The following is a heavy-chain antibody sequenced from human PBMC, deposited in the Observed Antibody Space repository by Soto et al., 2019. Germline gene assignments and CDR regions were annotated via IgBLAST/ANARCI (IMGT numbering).Heavy chain of an antibody. J-gene: IGHJ6*02. Sequence: GGSLRLSCAASGFTFSSYWMSWVRQAPGKGLEWVANIKQDGSEKYYVDSVKGRFTISRDNAKNSLYLQMNSLRAEDTAVYYCARGSMGPYSYYGMDVWGQGTTVTVSS. CDR3: ARGSMGPYSYYGMDV. CDR1: GFTFSSYW. D-gene: IGHD3-10*01. CDR2: IKQDGSEK. V-gene: IGHV3-7*01.